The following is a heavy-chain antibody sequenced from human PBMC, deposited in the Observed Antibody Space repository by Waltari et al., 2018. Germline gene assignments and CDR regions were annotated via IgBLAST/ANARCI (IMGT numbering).Heavy chain of an antibody. D-gene: IGHD5-12*01. CDR3: ARDRGASGYDFDY. CDR2: IYGGGGTT. CDR1: GFNVFSNY. J-gene: IGHJ4*02. Sequence: EVQLVESGGGLIQPGGSLRLSCAASGFNVFSNYMSWVRQAPGKGWEGVSVIYGGGGTTSYADSVKGRFTISRDDSRNIVYLQMNSLRADDTAVYYCARDRGASGYDFDYWGQGVLVTVSS. V-gene: IGHV3-53*01.